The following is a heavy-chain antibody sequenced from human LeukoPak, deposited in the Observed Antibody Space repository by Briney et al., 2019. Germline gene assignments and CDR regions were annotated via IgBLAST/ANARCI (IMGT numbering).Heavy chain of an antibody. J-gene: IGHJ4*02. CDR1: GFTVSTNY. V-gene: IGHV3-66*01. D-gene: IGHD3-22*01. Sequence: GGSLRLSCAGSGFTVSTNYMSWVRQAPGKGLEWVSVIYSGGTTYYADSVKGRFTISRDNSKNTLYLQMNSLRAEDTAVYYCVRVGHYDSSGYFIFSSFDYWGQGTLVTVSS. CDR3: VRVGHYDSSGYFIFSSFDY. CDR2: IYSGGTT.